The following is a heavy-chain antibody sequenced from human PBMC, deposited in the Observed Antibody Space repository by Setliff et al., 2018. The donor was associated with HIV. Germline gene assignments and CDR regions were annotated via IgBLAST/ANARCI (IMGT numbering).Heavy chain of an antibody. D-gene: IGHD3-22*01. CDR2: IIPIFGTA. Sequence: SVKVSCKASGGTFSSYSINWVRQAPGQGLEWMGGIIPIFGTANYAQKFQGRVTITTAESTRPPYLELSSLRSEHTAGYFCARGWSSYDSRSYSRYWGYFDYWGQGTLVTVSS. CDR1: GGTFSSYS. CDR3: ARGWSSYDSRSYSRYWGYFDY. V-gene: IGHV1-69*05. J-gene: IGHJ4*02.